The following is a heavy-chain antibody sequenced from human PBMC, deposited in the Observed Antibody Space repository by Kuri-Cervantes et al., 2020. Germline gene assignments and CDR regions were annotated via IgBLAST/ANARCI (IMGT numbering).Heavy chain of an antibody. V-gene: IGHV3-66*02. J-gene: IGHJ6*02. CDR2: IYSGGST. D-gene: IGHD3-10*01. Sequence: GESLKISCAASGFTVSSNYMSWVRQAPGKGLEWVSVIYSGGSTYYADSVKGRFTISRGNSKNTLYLQMNSLRAEDTAVYYCARDKGFGELSQYGMDVWGQGTTVTVSS. CDR1: GFTVSSNY. CDR3: ARDKGFGELSQYGMDV.